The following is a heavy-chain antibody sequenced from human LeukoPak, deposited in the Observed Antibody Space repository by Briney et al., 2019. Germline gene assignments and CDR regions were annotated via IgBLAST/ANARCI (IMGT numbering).Heavy chain of an antibody. CDR2: IRSKAYGGTT. CDR1: GFTFGDYA. J-gene: IGHJ4*02. CDR3: TRDYGIVGATWGNFDY. V-gene: IGHV3-49*04. Sequence: PGGSLRLSCTASGFTFGDYAMSWVRQAPGKGLEWVGFIRSKAYGGTTEYAASVKGRFTISRDDSKSIAYLQMNSLKTEDTAVYYCTRDYGIVGATWGNFDYWGQGTLVTVSS. D-gene: IGHD1-26*01.